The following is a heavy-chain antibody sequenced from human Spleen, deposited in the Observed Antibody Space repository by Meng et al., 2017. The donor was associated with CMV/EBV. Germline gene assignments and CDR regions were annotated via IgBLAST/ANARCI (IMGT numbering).Heavy chain of an antibody. V-gene: IGHV4-39*07. CDR3: ALEGGIGYYDY. D-gene: IGHD3-22*01. Sequence: SETLSLTCTVSGGSISSSSYYWGWIRQPPGKGLEWIGSIYYSGTTNYSPSLKSRVTMSGDTFRNQFSLKLSSVTAADTAVYYCALEGGIGYYDYWGQGTLVTVSS. CDR1: GGSISSSSYY. J-gene: IGHJ4*02. CDR2: IYYSGTT.